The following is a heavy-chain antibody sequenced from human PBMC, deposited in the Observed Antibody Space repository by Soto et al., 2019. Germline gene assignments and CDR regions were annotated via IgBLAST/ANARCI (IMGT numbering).Heavy chain of an antibody. CDR2: IYHSGSS. CDR3: ASKTYESKGTFDH. Sequence: QVQLQESGPGLVKPSGTLSLTCTVSGGSISTSQWWSWLRQPPGKGLEWIGEIYHSGSSNYNTSLKSRVTISVDKSKNQFSLKLNSVAAADTAVYYCASKTYESKGTFDHWGQGTLVTVSS. CDR1: GGSISTSQW. J-gene: IGHJ4*02. D-gene: IGHD3-22*01. V-gene: IGHV4-4*02.